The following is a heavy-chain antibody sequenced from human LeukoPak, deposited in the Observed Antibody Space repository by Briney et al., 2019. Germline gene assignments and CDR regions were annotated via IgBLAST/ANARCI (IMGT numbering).Heavy chain of an antibody. D-gene: IGHD1-14*01. V-gene: IGHV4-38-2*01. CDR2: IYHSGST. CDR3: ARSLWQNRGFDY. CDR1: GCSISSGYY. Sequence: SETLSLTCAVSGCSISSGYYWGWIRQPPGKGLEWIGSIYHSGSTYYNPSLKSRVTISVDTSKNQFSLKLSSVTAADTAVYYCARSLWQNRGFDYWGQGTLVTVSS. J-gene: IGHJ4*02.